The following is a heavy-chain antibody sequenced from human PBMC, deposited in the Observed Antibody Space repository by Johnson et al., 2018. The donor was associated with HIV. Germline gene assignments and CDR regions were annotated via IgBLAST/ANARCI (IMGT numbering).Heavy chain of an antibody. Sequence: QVQLVESGGGVVQPGRSLRLSCAASGFTFSSYAMHWVRQAPGKGLEWVAVISYDGSNKYFADSVKGRFTISRDNAKNSLYLQMNSLRAEDTAVYYCARERGERGSYYSFRRDAFDIWGQGTMVTVSS. J-gene: IGHJ3*02. CDR3: ARERGERGSYYSFRRDAFDI. CDR1: GFTFSSYA. CDR2: ISYDGSNK. D-gene: IGHD1-26*01. V-gene: IGHV3-30*04.